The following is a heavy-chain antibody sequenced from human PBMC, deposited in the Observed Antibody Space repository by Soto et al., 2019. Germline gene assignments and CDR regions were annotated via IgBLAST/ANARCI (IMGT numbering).Heavy chain of an antibody. D-gene: IGHD5-12*01. J-gene: IGHJ4*02. Sequence: GASVEVSCKASGGSFSNFGISWVRQAPGQGLEWMGGIVPVFGRPNYAQRFRGRLTITADESTSTGCMELISLRSDDTAVYYCAREGSGYNFWGQGTQVTVSS. V-gene: IGHV1-69*13. CDR2: IVPVFGRP. CDR1: GGSFSNFG. CDR3: AREGSGYNF.